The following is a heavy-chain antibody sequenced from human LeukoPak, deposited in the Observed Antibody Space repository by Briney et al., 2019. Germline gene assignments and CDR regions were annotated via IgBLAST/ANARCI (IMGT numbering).Heavy chain of an antibody. CDR2: ISSTSGYI. CDR1: GFTFTNYR. CDR3: ARDKSGSDSARGAAIDI. J-gene: IGHJ3*02. D-gene: IGHD1-26*01. V-gene: IGHV3-21*01. Sequence: GGSLRLSCAASGFTFTNYRMTWVRQAPGKGLEWVSSISSTSGYIFYADSVQGRFTISRDNAKSSLYLQMNSLRDEDTAVYYCARDKSGSDSARGAAIDIYGQGAMVTVSS.